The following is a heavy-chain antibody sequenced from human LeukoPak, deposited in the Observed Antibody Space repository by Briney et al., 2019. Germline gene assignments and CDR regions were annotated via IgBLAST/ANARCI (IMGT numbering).Heavy chain of an antibody. CDR3: ARVRCTNGICYAGYYYYMDV. CDR1: GYSIMSTFY. D-gene: IGHD2-8*01. Sequence: PSETLSLTCTVSGYSIMSTFYWGWIRQSPGKGLEWIGNVYHSGSTYSNPSLRSRVTISVDTSKNEFSLKLSSVTAVDAAVYYCARVRCTNGICYAGYYYYMDVWGKGTTVTVSS. J-gene: IGHJ6*03. CDR2: VYHSGST. V-gene: IGHV4-38-2*02.